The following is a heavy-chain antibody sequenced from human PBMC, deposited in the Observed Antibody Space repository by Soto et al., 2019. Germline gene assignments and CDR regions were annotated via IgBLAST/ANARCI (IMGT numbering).Heavy chain of an antibody. Sequence: EVQLVESGGGLVQPGGSLRLSCAASGLTVSNSYMNWVRQAPGEGLEWVSILYSDGTTYYADSVKGRFTISRDNSKNTLYLQMHSLRADDTAVYYCARDTTVTPTPYFASWGQGTLVIVSS. CDR3: ARDTTVTPTPYFAS. V-gene: IGHV3-66*01. CDR2: LYSDGTT. D-gene: IGHD4-17*01. J-gene: IGHJ4*02. CDR1: GLTVSNSY.